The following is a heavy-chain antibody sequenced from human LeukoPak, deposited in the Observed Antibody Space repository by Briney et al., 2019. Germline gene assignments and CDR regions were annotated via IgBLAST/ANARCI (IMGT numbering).Heavy chain of an antibody. Sequence: GESLKISCRGSGYNFNIYSIGWVRQMPGKGLEWMGIIYPGDSDTRYSPSFQGQVTISADKSISTAYLQWSSLKASDTAMYYCARQNDYGDYGGYWGQGTLVTVSS. CDR2: IYPGDSDT. D-gene: IGHD4-17*01. CDR1: GYNFNIYS. CDR3: ARQNDYGDYGGY. V-gene: IGHV5-51*01. J-gene: IGHJ4*02.